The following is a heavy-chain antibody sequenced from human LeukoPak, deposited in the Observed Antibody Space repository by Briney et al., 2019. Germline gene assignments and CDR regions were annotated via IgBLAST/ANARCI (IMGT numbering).Heavy chain of an antibody. V-gene: IGHV3-11*01. CDR1: GFTFSDYY. J-gene: IGHJ2*01. Sequence: GGSLRLSCAASGFTFSDYYMSWIRQAPGKGLEWVSYISSSGSTIYYADSVKGRFTISRDNAKNSLYLQMNSLRAEDTAVYYCARDPNDFWELPTYWYFDLWGRGTLVTVSS. D-gene: IGHD3/OR15-3a*01. CDR3: ARDPNDFWELPTYWYFDL. CDR2: ISSSGSTI.